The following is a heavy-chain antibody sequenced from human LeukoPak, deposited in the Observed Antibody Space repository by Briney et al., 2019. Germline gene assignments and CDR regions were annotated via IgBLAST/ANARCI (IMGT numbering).Heavy chain of an antibody. CDR1: GFTFSTYS. CDR2: ISSSSSTI. D-gene: IGHD3-16*01. V-gene: IGHV3-48*01. CDR3: ARALGYYYYMVV. J-gene: IGHJ6*03. Sequence: GGSLRLSCAASGFTFSTYSMNWVRQAPGKGLEWVSYISSSSSTIYYADSVKGRLTISRDNDKNSLYLQMNSLRAEDTAVYYCARALGYYYYMVVWGKGTTVTVSS.